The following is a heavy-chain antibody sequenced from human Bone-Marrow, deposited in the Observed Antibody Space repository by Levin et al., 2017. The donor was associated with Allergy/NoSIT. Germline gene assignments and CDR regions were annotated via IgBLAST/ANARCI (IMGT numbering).Heavy chain of an antibody. D-gene: IGHD2-21*01. CDR1: GFGFSYSA. V-gene: IGHV3-23*01. CDR2: ISGSGGTT. J-gene: IGHJ4*02. Sequence: GESLKISCAGSGFGFSYSAMNWVRQAPGKGLQWVSGISGSGGTTYYADSVKGRFTISRDNSRNTVFLQMNSLGVEDTAIYYCAKVEGVVIDGLIHNWGQGTLVTVSS. CDR3: AKVEGVVIDGLIHN.